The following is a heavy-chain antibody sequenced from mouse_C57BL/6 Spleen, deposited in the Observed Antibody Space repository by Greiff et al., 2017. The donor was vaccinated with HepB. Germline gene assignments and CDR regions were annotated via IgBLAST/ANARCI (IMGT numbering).Heavy chain of an antibody. V-gene: IGHV1-80*01. Sequence: QVQLQQSGAELVKPGASVKISCKASGYAFSSYWMNWVKQRPGKGLEWIGQIYPGDGDTNYNGKFKGKATLTADKSSSTAYMQLSSLTSEDSAVYFCARSHLPYYAMDYWGQGTSVTVSS. J-gene: IGHJ4*01. CDR3: ARSHLPYYAMDY. CDR2: IYPGDGDT. CDR1: GYAFSSYW.